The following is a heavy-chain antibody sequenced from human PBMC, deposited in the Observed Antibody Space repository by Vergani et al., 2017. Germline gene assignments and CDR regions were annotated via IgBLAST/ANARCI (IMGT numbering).Heavy chain of an antibody. J-gene: IGHJ3*02. CDR2: IIPILGIA. D-gene: IGHD3-3*01. Sequence: QVQLVQSGAEVKKPGSSVKVSCKASGGTFSSYTISWVRQAPGQGLEWMGRIIPILGIANYAQKFQGRVTITADKSTSTAYMELSSLRSEDTAVYYCAGDGASIRYDLWIGYGDAFDIWGQGTMVTVSS. CDR3: AGDGASIRYDLWIGYGDAFDI. CDR1: GGTFSSYT. V-gene: IGHV1-69*02.